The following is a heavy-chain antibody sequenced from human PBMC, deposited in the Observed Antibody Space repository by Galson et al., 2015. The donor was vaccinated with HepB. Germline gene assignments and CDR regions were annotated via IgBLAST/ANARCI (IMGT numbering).Heavy chain of an antibody. V-gene: IGHV3-30-3*01. CDR1: GFTFSSYA. J-gene: IGHJ4*02. D-gene: IGHD3-10*01. Sequence: SLRLSCAASGFTFSSYAMHWVRQAPGKGLEWVAVISYDGSNKYYADSVKGRFTISRDNSKNTLYLQMNSLRAEDTAVYYCARTVRAADYFDYWGQGTLVTVSS. CDR2: ISYDGSNK. CDR3: ARTVRAADYFDY.